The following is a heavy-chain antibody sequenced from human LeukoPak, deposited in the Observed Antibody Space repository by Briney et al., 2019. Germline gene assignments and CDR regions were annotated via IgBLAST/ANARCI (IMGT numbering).Heavy chain of an antibody. V-gene: IGHV1-69*13. Sequence: EASVKVSCKASGGTFSSYAISWVRQAPGQGLEWMGGIIPIFGTANYAQKFQGRVTITADESTSTAYMELSSLRSEDTAVYYCASQRSWRYCSGGSCWKYYYYYGMDVWGQGTTVTVSS. D-gene: IGHD2-15*01. CDR3: ASQRSWRYCSGGSCWKYYYYYGMDV. CDR2: IIPIFGTA. CDR1: GGTFSSYA. J-gene: IGHJ6*02.